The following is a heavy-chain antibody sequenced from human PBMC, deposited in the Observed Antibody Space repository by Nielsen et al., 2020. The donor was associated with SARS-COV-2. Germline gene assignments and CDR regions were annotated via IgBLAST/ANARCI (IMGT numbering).Heavy chain of an antibody. J-gene: IGHJ6*02. CDR3: ASSVVYYGMDV. Sequence: GSLRLSCAASGFTFSDYYMSWIRQPPGKGLEWIGSIYYSGSTYYNPSLKSRVTISVDTSKNQFSLKLSSVTAADTAVYYCASSVVYYGMDVWGQGTTVTVSS. D-gene: IGHD3-22*01. CDR2: IYYSGST. CDR1: GFTFSDYY. V-gene: IGHV4-38-2*01.